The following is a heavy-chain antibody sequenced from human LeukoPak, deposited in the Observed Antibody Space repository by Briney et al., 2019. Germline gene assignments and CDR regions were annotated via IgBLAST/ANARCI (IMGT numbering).Heavy chain of an antibody. Sequence: PSETLSLTCTVSGGSISSSSYYWGWIRQPPGKGLEWIGSIYYSGSTYYNPSLKSRVTISVDTSKNQFSLKLSSVTAADTAVYYCARSAYDFWSGYWGTYFDYWGQGTLVTVSS. J-gene: IGHJ4*02. CDR1: GGSISSSSYY. V-gene: IGHV4-39*07. CDR2: IYYSGST. CDR3: ARSAYDFWSGYWGTYFDY. D-gene: IGHD3-3*01.